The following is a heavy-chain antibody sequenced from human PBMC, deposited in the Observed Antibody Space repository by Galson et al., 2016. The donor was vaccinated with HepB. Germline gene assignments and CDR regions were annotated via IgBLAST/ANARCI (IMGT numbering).Heavy chain of an antibody. CDR3: TRGCHDFWSGFELYY. CDR1: GFTFSNYW. D-gene: IGHD3-3*01. Sequence: SLRLSCAAFGFTFSNYWMHWVRQAPGKGLEWVLRINADGYSTTYADSVKGRFTIARDNAKNTLYLQMNSLRTEDTAVYYCTRGCHDFWSGFELYYWGQGSLVIVSS. J-gene: IGHJ4*02. CDR2: INADGYST. V-gene: IGHV3-74*01.